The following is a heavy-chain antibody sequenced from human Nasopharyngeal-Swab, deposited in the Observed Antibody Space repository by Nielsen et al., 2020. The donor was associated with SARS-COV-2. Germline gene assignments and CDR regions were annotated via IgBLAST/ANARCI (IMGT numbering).Heavy chain of an antibody. CDR1: GLTFSSYA. D-gene: IGHD2-2*01. J-gene: IGHJ4*02. CDR3: AKEVDYCSSTSCHEPYFDY. CDR2: ISGSGGST. Sequence: GEPLTISCAASGLTFSSYAMSWVRQAPGKGLECVSAISGSGGSTYYADSVKGGFTISRDNSKNTLYLQMNSLRAEYTAVYYCAKEVDYCSSTSCHEPYFDYWAQGTLVTVSS. V-gene: IGHV3-23*01.